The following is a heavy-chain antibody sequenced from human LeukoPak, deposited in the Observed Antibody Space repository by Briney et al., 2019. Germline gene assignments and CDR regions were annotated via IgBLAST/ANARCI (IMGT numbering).Heavy chain of an antibody. CDR1: GFTVSSNY. V-gene: IGHV3-66*01. Sequence: GGSLRLSCAASGFTVSSNYMSWVRQAPGKGLEWVSVIYSGGSTYYADSVKGRFTISRDNSKNTLYLQMNSLRAEDTAVYYCARDPNHYGDLRGVDYWGQGTLVTVSS. CDR3: ARDPNHYGDLRGVDY. D-gene: IGHD4-17*01. CDR2: IYSGGST. J-gene: IGHJ4*02.